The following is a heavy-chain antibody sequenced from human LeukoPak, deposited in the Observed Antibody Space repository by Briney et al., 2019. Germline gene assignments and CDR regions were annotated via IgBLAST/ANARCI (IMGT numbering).Heavy chain of an antibody. J-gene: IGHJ4*02. Sequence: YYWXWXRXPPGKGLEWIGYIYYSGSTNYNPSLTSRVTISVDTSKNQFSLKLSSVTAADTAVYYCARAGVYYGSVDYWGQGTLVTVSS. CDR2: IYYSGST. V-gene: IGHV4-59*01. CDR3: ARAGVYYGSVDY. CDR1: YY. D-gene: IGHD3-10*01.